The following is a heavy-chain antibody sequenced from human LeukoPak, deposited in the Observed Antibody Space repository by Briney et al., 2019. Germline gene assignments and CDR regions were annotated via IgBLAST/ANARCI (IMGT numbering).Heavy chain of an antibody. V-gene: IGHV4-39*01. D-gene: IGHD4-11*01. CDR3: ARTSKTVTTPYYYMDV. CDR2: IYYSGST. Sequence: YPSETLSLTCTVSGGSISSSSYYWGWIRQPPGKGLEWIGSIYYSGSTYYNPSLKSRVTISVDTSKNQFSLKLSSVTAADTAVYYCARTSKTVTTPYYYMDVWGEGTTVTVSS. J-gene: IGHJ6*03. CDR1: GGSISSSSYY.